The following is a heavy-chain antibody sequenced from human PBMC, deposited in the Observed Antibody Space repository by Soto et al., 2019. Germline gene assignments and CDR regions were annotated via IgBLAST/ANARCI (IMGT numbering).Heavy chain of an antibody. D-gene: IGHD5-12*01. J-gene: IGHJ3*02. V-gene: IGHV1-18*01. CDR3: ARVVVSASSNAFDI. Sequence: QVQLVQSGAEVKKPGASVKVSCEASGYTFTTYGISWVRQAPGQGLEWMGWISPYTGDTNYAQILQGRVTLTTDTSXSTAYMELRSLSSADTAVYYCARVVVSASSNAFDIWGQGTMVTVSS. CDR2: ISPYTGDT. CDR1: GYTFTTYG.